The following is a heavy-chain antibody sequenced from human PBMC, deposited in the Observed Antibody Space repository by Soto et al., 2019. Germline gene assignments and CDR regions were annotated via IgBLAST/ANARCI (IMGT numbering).Heavy chain of an antibody. D-gene: IGHD3-3*01. J-gene: IGHJ6*02. Sequence: PSETLSVTCAVYGGSFSGYYWSWIRQPPGKGLEWIGEINHSGSTNYNPSLKSRVTISVDTSKNQFSLKLSSVTAADTAVYYCARVTLYYDFWSGYYGYYGMDVWGQGTTVTVSS. V-gene: IGHV4-34*01. CDR2: INHSGST. CDR1: GGSFSGYY. CDR3: ARVTLYYDFWSGYYGYYGMDV.